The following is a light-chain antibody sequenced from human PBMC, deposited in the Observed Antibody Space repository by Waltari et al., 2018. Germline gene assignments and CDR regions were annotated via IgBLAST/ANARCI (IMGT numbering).Light chain of an antibody. CDR2: DVS. Sequence: QSALTQPASVSGSPGQSITISCTGINGDVGGYYYVSCYQQYPGKAPKILIYDVSHRPSGVSSRFSASKSGNTASLTISGLQTEDEADYYCTSYRSTNTRVIFGGGTKLAVL. V-gene: IGLV2-14*03. J-gene: IGLJ2*01. CDR3: TSYRSTNTRVI. CDR1: NGDVGGYYY.